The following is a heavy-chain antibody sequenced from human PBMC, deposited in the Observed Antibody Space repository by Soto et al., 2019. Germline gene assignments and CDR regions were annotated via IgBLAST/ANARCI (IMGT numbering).Heavy chain of an antibody. Sequence: QVQLQESGPGLVKPSETLSLTCTVSGGSVSSGSYYWSWIRQPPGKGLEWIGYIYYSGSTNYNPSLTSLLTLSVDTSKTQFSLKLSSVTAADTAVYYCACGYSYGFYYYGMDLWGQGTTVTVSS. J-gene: IGHJ6*02. CDR3: ACGYSYGFYYYGMDL. CDR2: IYYSGST. V-gene: IGHV4-61*01. CDR1: GGSVSSGSYY. D-gene: IGHD5-18*01.